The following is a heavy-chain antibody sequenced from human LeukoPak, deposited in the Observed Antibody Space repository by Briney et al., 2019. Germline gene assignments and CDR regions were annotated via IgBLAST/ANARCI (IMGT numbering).Heavy chain of an antibody. CDR3: ARDLPNILTGYYNVGGFDY. J-gene: IGHJ4*02. V-gene: IGHV3-48*04. D-gene: IGHD3-9*01. Sequence: QAGGSLRLSCAASGFTFSNAWMAWVRQAPGKGLEWVSYISSSGSTIYYADSVKGRFTISRDNAKNSLYLQMNSLRAEDTAVYYCARDLPNILTGYYNVGGFDYWGQGTLVTVSS. CDR1: GFTFSNAW. CDR2: ISSSGSTI.